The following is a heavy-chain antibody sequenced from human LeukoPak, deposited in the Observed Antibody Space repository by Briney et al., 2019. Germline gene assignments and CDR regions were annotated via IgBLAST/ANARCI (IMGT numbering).Heavy chain of an antibody. CDR2: IIPIFGTA. J-gene: IGHJ4*02. Sequence: SVKVSCKASGYTFTGYYMHWVRQAPGQGLEWMGGIIPIFGTANYAQKFQGRVTITADESTSTAYMELSSLRSEDTAVYYCARSPRITIFGVGTGDYFDYWGQGTLVTVSS. CDR3: ARSPRITIFGVGTGDYFDY. CDR1: GYTFTGYY. D-gene: IGHD3-3*01. V-gene: IGHV1-69*13.